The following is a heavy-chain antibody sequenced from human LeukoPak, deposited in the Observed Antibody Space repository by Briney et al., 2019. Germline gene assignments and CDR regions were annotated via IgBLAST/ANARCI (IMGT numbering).Heavy chain of an antibody. CDR3: ARLGSVFGVVISLDY. D-gene: IGHD3-3*02. J-gene: IGHJ4*02. CDR1: GYTFTGYY. Sequence: ASVKVSCKASGYTFTGYYMHWVRQAPGQGLEWMGRINPNSGGTNYAQKFQGMVTMTRDTSISTAYMELSRLRSDDTAVYYCARLGSVFGVVISLDYWGQGTLVTVSS. CDR2: INPNSGGT. V-gene: IGHV1-2*06.